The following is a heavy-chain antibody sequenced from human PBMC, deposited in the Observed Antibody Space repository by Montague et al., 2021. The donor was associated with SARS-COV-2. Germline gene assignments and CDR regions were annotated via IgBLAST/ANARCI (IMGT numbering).Heavy chain of an antibody. J-gene: IGHJ6*02. CDR3: ARVSSTAFRGVVKASGYYALDV. V-gene: IGHV4-59*12. D-gene: IGHD3-10*01. Sequence: SETLSLTCSVSGGSLRHSYWTWIRQAPERGLEWMGYSNHTGTTKYNPALQSRLTISVGTAKNQFFLSLTSVTAADTAVYYCARVSSTAFRGVVKASGYYALDVWGRGTTVSVSS. CDR2: SNHTGTT. CDR1: GGSLRHSY.